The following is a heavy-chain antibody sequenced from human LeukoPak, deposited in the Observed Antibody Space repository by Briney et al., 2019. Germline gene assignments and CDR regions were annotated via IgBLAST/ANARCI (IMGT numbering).Heavy chain of an antibody. CDR2: INADDGNT. Sequence: ASVKVSCKTSGYTFTTYAIHWVRQAPGQRLEWMGLINADDGNTRYSQRFQGRVTITRDTSANTAYMELSSLRFEDTAVYYCARGIVVQPSANWFDPWGRGTLVTVSS. V-gene: IGHV1-3*01. CDR1: GYTFTTYA. CDR3: ARGIVVQPSANWFDP. D-gene: IGHD2-2*01. J-gene: IGHJ2*01.